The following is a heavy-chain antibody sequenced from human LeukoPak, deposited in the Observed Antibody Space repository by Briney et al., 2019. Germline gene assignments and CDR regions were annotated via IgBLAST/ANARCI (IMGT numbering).Heavy chain of an antibody. V-gene: IGHV4-34*01. J-gene: IGHJ4*02. Sequence: PSETLSLTCAVYGGSFSGYYWSWIRQPPGKGLEWIGEINHSGSTNYNPSLKSRVTISVDTSKNQFSLKLSSVTAADTATYYCASREMATISLFYWGQGTLVTVSS. CDR1: GGSFSGYY. D-gene: IGHD5-24*01. CDR3: ASREMATISLFY. CDR2: INHSGST.